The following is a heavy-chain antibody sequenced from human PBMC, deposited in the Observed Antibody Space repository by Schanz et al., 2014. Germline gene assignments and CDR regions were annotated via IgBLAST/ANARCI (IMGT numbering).Heavy chain of an antibody. CDR1: GFSFGTYA. CDR3: AKGRFGELSAFDI. CDR2: ISGTGGDDT. Sequence: EVHLLESGGGLVQPGGSLRLSCAASGFSFGTYAMSWVRQAPGKGLLWVSSISGTGGDDTYYADSVKGRFTISRDNSKNTLYLQMNSLRPEDTAVYYCAKGRFGELSAFDIWGQGTMVTVSS. D-gene: IGHD3-10*01. V-gene: IGHV3-23*01. J-gene: IGHJ3*02.